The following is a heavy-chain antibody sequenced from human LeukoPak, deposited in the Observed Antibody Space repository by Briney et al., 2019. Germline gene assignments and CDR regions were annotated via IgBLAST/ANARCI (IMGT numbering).Heavy chain of an antibody. CDR3: ARLVEAYRHFDL. CDR1: GGSISSGGYY. D-gene: IGHD1-26*01. CDR2: IYHSGST. Sequence: SETLSLTCTVSGGSISSGGYYWSWIRQPQGKGLEWIGYIYHSGSTYYNPSLKSRVTISVDTSKNQFSLKLSSVTAADTAVYYCARLVEAYRHFDLWGRGTLVTVSS. J-gene: IGHJ2*01. V-gene: IGHV4-30-2*03.